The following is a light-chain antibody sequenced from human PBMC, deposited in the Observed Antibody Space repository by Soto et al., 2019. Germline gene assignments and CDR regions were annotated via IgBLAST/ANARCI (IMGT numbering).Light chain of an antibody. Sequence: QSVLTQPASVSGSPGQSITISCTGTSSDVGHYNYVSWYQQHPGKAPNLMIYDVSNRPSGVSNRFSGSKSGNTASLTISGLQAEDEADYYCSSYTISSNHVVFGGGTKVTVL. CDR3: SSYTISSNHVV. CDR2: DVS. CDR1: SSDVGHYNY. V-gene: IGLV2-14*01. J-gene: IGLJ2*01.